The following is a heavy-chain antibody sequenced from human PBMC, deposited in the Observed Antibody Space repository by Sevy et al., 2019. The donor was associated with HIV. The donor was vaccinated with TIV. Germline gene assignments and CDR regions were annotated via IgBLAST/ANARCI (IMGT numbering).Heavy chain of an antibody. CDR3: ARERQLVLDY. Sequence: SETLSLTCTVSGGSISSYDWSWIRQPPGKGLEWIGYIYYSGSTNYNPSLKSRVTISVDTSKSQFSLKLSSVTAADTAVYYCARERQLVLDYWGQGTLVTVSS. V-gene: IGHV4-59*01. J-gene: IGHJ4*02. CDR2: IYYSGST. CDR1: GGSISSYD. D-gene: IGHD6-13*01.